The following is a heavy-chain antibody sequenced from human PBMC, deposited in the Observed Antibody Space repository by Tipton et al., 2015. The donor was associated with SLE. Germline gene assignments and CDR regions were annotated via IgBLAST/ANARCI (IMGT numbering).Heavy chain of an antibody. J-gene: IGHJ3*02. CDR3: ARDLTDWYRVGAFDI. V-gene: IGHV4-39*07. CDR1: GGSITISHYY. D-gene: IGHD1-26*01. Sequence: LRLSCTVSGGSITISHYYWGWIRQPPGKGLEWIGSIYYSGSTYYNPSLKSQVTISVDTSKNQFSLKLTSVTAADTAVYYCARDLTDWYRVGAFDIWGQGSMVTVSS. CDR2: IYYSGST.